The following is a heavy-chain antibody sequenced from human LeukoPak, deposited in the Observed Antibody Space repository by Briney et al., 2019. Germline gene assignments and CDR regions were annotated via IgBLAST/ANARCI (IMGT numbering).Heavy chain of an antibody. CDR3: ARSPGRKYYDYVGGSYRPSGFDY. Sequence: PGGSLRLSCAASGFTFDDYAMHWVRQAPGKGLEWVSGIRWNGGSIGYADSVKGRFTTSRDNAKNSVYLRMNSLRAEDTGVYYCARSPGRKYYDYVGGSYRPSGFDYWGQGTLVTVSS. V-gene: IGHV3-9*01. D-gene: IGHD3-16*02. CDR2: IRWNGGSI. CDR1: GFTFDDYA. J-gene: IGHJ4*02.